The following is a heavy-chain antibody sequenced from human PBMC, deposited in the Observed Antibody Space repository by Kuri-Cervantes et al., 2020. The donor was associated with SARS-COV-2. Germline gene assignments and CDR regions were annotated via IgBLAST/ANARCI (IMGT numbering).Heavy chain of an antibody. J-gene: IGHJ6*02. CDR1: GGSFSGYY. Sequence: ESLKISYAVYGGSFSGYYWSWIRQPPGKGLEWIGEINHSGSTNYNPSLKSRVTISVDTSKNQFSLKLSSVTAADTAVYYCAKGVGAAVAGTLITIYYYYGMDVWGQGTTVTVSS. V-gene: IGHV4-34*01. D-gene: IGHD6-19*01. CDR3: AKGVGAAVAGTLITIYYYYGMDV. CDR2: INHSGST.